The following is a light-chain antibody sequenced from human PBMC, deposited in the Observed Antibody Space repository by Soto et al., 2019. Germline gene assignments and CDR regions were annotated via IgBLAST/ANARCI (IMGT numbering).Light chain of an antibody. CDR2: LNS. CDR1: QSLLHSNGYNY. V-gene: IGKV2-28*01. Sequence: DIVMTQSPLSLPVTPGEPASISCRSSQSLLHSNGYNYLDWYVQKPGQSPQLLIYLNSHRASGVPDRFSGSGSGTDFTLKISRVEAEDVGVYYCMQALQTPPTFGGGTKVEIK. J-gene: IGKJ4*01. CDR3: MQALQTPPT.